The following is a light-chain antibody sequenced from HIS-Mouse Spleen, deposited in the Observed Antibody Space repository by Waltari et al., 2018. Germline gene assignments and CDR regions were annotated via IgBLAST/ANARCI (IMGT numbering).Light chain of an antibody. CDR1: SSDVGGYNY. V-gene: IGLV2-14*03. CDR2: DVS. Sequence: QSALTQPASVSGSPGRSITISCTGTSSDVGGYNYVPWYQQHPGKAPKPMIYDVSNRPSGVSNRFSGSKSGNTASLTISGLQAEDEADYYCSSYTSSSTYVFGTGTKVTVL. J-gene: IGLJ1*01. CDR3: SSYTSSSTYV.